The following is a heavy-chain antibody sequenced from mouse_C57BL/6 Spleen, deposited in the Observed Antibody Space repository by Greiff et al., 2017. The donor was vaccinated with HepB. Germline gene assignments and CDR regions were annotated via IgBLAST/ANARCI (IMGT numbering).Heavy chain of an antibody. V-gene: IGHV5-17*01. D-gene: IGHD3-2*02. CDR2: ISSGSSTI. CDR3: ARALDSSGHFDY. CDR1: GFTFSDYG. J-gene: IGHJ2*01. Sequence: EVQRVESGGGLVKPGGSLKLSCAASGFTFSDYGMHWVRQAPEKGLEWVAYISSGSSTIYYADTVKGRFTISRDNAKNTLFLQMTSLRSEDTAMYYCARALDSSGHFDYWGQGTTLTVSS.